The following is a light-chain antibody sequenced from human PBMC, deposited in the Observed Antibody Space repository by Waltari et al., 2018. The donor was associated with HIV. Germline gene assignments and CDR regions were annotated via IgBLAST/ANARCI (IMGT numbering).Light chain of an antibody. J-gene: IGLJ2*01. Sequence: QSALTQPRSVSGSPGQSVTISCIGTNSDVGGYNYASWYRQHPGEAPKLIIYDVTKRPSGVPDRFSGAKSVNTASLTVSGLQADDEAEYYCCSYAGSYTWLFGGGTKLTVL. CDR1: NSDVGGYNY. V-gene: IGLV2-11*01. CDR2: DVT. CDR3: CSYAGSYTWL.